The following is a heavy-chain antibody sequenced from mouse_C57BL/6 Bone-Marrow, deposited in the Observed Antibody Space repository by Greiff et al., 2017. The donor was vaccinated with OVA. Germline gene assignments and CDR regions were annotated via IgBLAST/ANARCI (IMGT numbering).Heavy chain of an antibody. CDR1: GFTFSSYG. CDR3: ARRTTVVANAMDY. CDR2: ISSGGSYT. D-gene: IGHD1-1*01. J-gene: IGHJ4*01. V-gene: IGHV5-6*01. Sequence: EVHLVESGGDLVKPGGSLKLSCAASGFTFSSYGMSWVRQTPDKRLEWVATISSGGSYTYYPDSVKGRFTISRDNAKNTLYLQMSSLKSEDTAMYYCARRTTVVANAMDYWGQGTSVTVSS.